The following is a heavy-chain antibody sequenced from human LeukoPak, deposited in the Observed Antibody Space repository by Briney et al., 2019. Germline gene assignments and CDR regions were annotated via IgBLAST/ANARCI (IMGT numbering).Heavy chain of an antibody. CDR3: ARNGCSGYVDY. V-gene: IGHV4-31*03. CDR2: IYYSGST. Sequence: SETLSLTCTVSGGSISSGGYYWSWIRQHPGKGLEWIGYIYYSGSTYYNPSLKSRVTISVDTSKNQFSLKLSSVTAADTAVYYCARNGCSGYVDYWGQGTLVTVSS. J-gene: IGHJ4*02. CDR1: GGSISSGGYY. D-gene: IGHD2-15*01.